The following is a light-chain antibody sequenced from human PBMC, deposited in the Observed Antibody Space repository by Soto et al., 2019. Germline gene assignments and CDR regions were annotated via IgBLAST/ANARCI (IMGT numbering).Light chain of an antibody. CDR2: NNS. J-gene: IGLJ1*01. CDR3: TAWDGSLNGYV. CDR1: SSDIGTNT. Sequence: QSVLTQPPSVSGTPEQRDTISCSGSSSDIGTNTVNWYQQLPGTAPKLLIYNNSQRPSGVPDRFSGSKSGTSASLAISGLQSEDEADYYCTAWDGSLNGYVFGTGTKVTVL. V-gene: IGLV1-44*01.